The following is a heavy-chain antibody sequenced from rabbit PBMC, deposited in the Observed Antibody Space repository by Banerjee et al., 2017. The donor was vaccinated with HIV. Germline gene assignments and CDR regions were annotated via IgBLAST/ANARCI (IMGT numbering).Heavy chain of an antibody. J-gene: IGHJ4*01. V-gene: IGHV1S45*01. D-gene: IGHD6-1*01. CDR3: ARDYIYGDGDYTFKL. CDR2: IYAGSSGST. Sequence: QEQLEESGGDLVKPEGSLTLTCTASGFSFSSSYWIYWVRQAPGKGLEWIACIYAGSSGSTYYATWAKGRFTISKTSSTTVTLQMTSLTAADTATYFCARDYIYGDGDYTFKLWGPGTLVTVS. CDR1: GFSFSSSYW.